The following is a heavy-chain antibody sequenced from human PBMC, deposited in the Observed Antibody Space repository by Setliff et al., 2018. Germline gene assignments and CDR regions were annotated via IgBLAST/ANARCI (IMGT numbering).Heavy chain of an antibody. J-gene: IGHJ6*03. Sequence: GASVKVSCKASGYTFTGYYIHWVRQAPGQGLEWMGWINPHSGGTNFPQTFQGRVTMTRDTSINTAYMELSRLTCDDTAVYYCAREGVDTRSSTDYRYYMDVWGQGTTVTVSS. CDR2: INPHSGGT. CDR3: AREGVDTRSSTDYRYYMDV. CDR1: GYTFTGYY. D-gene: IGHD5-18*01. V-gene: IGHV1-2*02.